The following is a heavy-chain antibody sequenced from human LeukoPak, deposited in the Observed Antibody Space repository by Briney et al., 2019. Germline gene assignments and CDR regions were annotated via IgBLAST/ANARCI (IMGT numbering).Heavy chain of an antibody. CDR1: GFSFSSHG. Sequence: PGGSLRLSCVASGFSFSSHGMSWVRQAPGKGLEWVGFLRSKAYGGTADYAASVKGRFTISRDDPKSIAYLQMNSLKTEDTAVYYCTRARSNADWGQGTLVTVSS. CDR3: TRARSNAD. J-gene: IGHJ4*02. CDR2: LRSKAYGGTA. V-gene: IGHV3-49*04. D-gene: IGHD4-11*01.